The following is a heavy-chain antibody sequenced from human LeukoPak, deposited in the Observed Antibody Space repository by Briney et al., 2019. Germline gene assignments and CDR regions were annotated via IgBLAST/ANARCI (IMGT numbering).Heavy chain of an antibody. V-gene: IGHV1-46*01. D-gene: IGHD4-17*01. J-gene: IGHJ4*02. Sequence: ASVKVSCKASGYTFTGYYMHWVRQAPGQGLEWMGIINPSGGSTSYAQKFQGRVTMTRDMSTSTVYMGLSSLRSEDTAVYYCARSMTTVTTPPRYWGQGTLVTVSS. CDR3: ARSMTTVTTPPRY. CDR1: GYTFTGYY. CDR2: INPSGGST.